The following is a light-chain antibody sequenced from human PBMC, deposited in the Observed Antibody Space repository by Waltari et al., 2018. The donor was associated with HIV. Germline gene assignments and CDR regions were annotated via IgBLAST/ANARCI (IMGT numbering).Light chain of an antibody. Sequence: SYVLTQPPSVSVAPGETATITCAGTNIGRKNVHWYQQRPGQAPILVIYYDNERPSGIPERFSGSNAGNTATLTIRRVEVADEADYYCQVWDSDSDHVFGPGTEVTVL. CDR1: NIGRKN. CDR2: YDN. J-gene: IGLJ1*01. CDR3: QVWDSDSDHV. V-gene: IGLV3-21*01.